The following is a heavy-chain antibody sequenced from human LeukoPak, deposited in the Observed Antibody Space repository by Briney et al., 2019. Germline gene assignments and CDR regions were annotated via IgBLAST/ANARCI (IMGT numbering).Heavy chain of an antibody. Sequence: SETLSLTCSVCGGSITIYYWSWIRQSPGKGLEWIGFIYNTGRTNYNPSLQSRVTMSIDTSKNQFSLKLSSVTAADTAVYYCARQWGLAIDYWGQGTLVTVSS. CDR3: ARQWGLAIDY. J-gene: IGHJ4*02. CDR2: IYNTGRT. D-gene: IGHD3-16*01. CDR1: GGSITIYY. V-gene: IGHV4-59*08.